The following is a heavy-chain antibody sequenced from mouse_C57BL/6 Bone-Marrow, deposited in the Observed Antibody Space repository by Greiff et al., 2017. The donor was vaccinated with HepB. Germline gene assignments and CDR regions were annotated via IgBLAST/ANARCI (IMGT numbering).Heavy chain of an antibody. CDR1: GYTFTDYN. CDR3: ARDYDYDDGFAY. J-gene: IGHJ3*01. D-gene: IGHD2-4*01. CDR2: INPNNGGT. Sequence: EVKLLESGPELVKPGASVKIPCKASGYTFTDYNMDWVKQSHGKSLEWIGDINPNNGGTIYNQKFKGKATLTVDKSSSTAYMELRSLTSEDTAVYYCARDYDYDDGFAYWGQGTLVTVSA. V-gene: IGHV1-18*01.